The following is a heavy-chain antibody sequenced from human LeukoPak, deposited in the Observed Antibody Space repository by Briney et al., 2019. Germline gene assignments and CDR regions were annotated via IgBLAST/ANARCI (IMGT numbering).Heavy chain of an antibody. D-gene: IGHD5-18*01. CDR3: ARARGYSYGYPDY. CDR2: IYYSGST. J-gene: IGHJ4*02. V-gene: IGHV4-39*01. Sequence: SETLSLTCTVSGYSISSSSYYWGWIRQPPGKGLEWIGSIYYSGSTYYNPSLKSRVTISVDTSKNQFSLKLSSVTAADTAVYYCARARGYSYGYPDYWGQGTLVTVSS. CDR1: GYSISSSSYY.